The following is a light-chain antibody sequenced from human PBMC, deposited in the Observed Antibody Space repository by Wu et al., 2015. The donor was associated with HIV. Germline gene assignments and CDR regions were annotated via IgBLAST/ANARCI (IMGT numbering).Light chain of an antibody. CDR1: QSVNNN. Sequence: EIVMTLSPATLSVSPGESATLSCRASQSVNNNLAWYQHKPGQAPRLLIYDASSRPSDIPDRFSGSGSGTEFTLTISSLQSEDFAVYYCQQYENWPPYSFGQGTKLEIK. V-gene: IGKV3-15*01. J-gene: IGKJ2*03. CDR3: QQYENWPPYS. CDR2: DAS.